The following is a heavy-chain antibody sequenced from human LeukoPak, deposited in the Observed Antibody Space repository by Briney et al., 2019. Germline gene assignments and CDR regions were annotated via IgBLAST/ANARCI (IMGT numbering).Heavy chain of an antibody. CDR1: GXTFISYA. V-gene: IGHV1-69*01. Sequence: XKASGXTFISYAISXVRQAPGQGLEWMGGIIPIFGTANYAQKFQGRVTITADESKSTDYMEMSSLRSEDTAVYYCARDEGYCSSTSCYGTYWGQGTLVTVSS. J-gene: IGHJ4*02. CDR3: ARDEGYCSSTSCYGTY. D-gene: IGHD2-2*01. CDR2: IIPIFGTA.